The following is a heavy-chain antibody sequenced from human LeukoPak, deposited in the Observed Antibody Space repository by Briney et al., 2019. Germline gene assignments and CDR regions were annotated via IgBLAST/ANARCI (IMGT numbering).Heavy chain of an antibody. V-gene: IGHV3-30-3*01. CDR1: GFTFSNYA. Sequence: PGGSLRLSCAASGFTFSNYAMSWVRQAPGKGLEWVAVISYDGSNKYYADSVKGRFTISRDNSKNTLYLQMNSLRAEDTAVYYCAREEGRYDSSGSFDYWGQGTLVTVSS. CDR2: ISYDGSNK. CDR3: AREEGRYDSSGSFDY. J-gene: IGHJ4*02. D-gene: IGHD3-22*01.